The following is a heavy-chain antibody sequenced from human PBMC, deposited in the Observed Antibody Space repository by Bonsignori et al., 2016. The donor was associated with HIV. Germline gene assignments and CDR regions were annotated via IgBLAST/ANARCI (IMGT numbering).Heavy chain of an antibody. CDR3: AKDRWQWLFDY. D-gene: IGHD6-19*01. J-gene: IGHJ4*02. CDR2: ISYDGSNK. V-gene: IGHV3-30*18. Sequence: GESLKISCAASGFTFSSYGMHWVRQAPGKGLEWVAVISYDGSNKYYADSVKGRFTISRDNSKNTLYLQMNSLRAEDTAVYYCAKDRWQWLFDYWGQGTLVTVSS. CDR1: GFTFSSYG.